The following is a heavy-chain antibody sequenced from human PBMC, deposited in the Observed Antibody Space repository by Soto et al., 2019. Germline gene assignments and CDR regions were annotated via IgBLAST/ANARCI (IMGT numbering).Heavy chain of an antibody. CDR2: IIPIFGTA. V-gene: IGHV1-69*06. CDR1: GGTFSSYA. J-gene: IGHJ4*02. Sequence: SVKVSCKASGGTFSSYAISWVRQAPGQGLEWMGGIIPIFGTANYAQKFQGRVTITADKSTSTAYMELSSLRSEDTAVYYCARLPITIFGVVSWYFDYWGQGTLVTVYS. D-gene: IGHD3-3*01. CDR3: ARLPITIFGVVSWYFDY.